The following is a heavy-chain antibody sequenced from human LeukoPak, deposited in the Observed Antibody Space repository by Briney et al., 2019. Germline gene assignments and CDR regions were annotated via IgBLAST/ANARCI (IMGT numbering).Heavy chain of an antibody. CDR3: ARAYCGGDCPRGYYYYMDV. V-gene: IGHV1-69*13. Sequence: SVKVSCKASGGTFSSYAISWVRQAPGQGLEWMGGIIPIFGTANYAQKFQGRVTITADESTSTAYMELSSLRSEDTAVYYCARAYCGGDCPRGYYYYMDVWGKGTTVTISS. CDR2: IIPIFGTA. D-gene: IGHD2-21*02. CDR1: GGTFSSYA. J-gene: IGHJ6*03.